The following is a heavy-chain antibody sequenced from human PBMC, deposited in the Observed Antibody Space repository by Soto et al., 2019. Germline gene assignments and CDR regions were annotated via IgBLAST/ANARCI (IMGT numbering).Heavy chain of an antibody. Sequence: SETLSLTCAVSGGSISSGGYSWSWIRQPPGKGLEWTGYMYHSGSTYYNPSLKSRVTISIDRSKNQFSLKLSSATAADTAVYYCARVQDYWGQGSLVTVSS. J-gene: IGHJ4*02. D-gene: IGHD1-1*01. CDR2: MYHSGST. CDR3: ARVQDY. CDR1: GGSISSGGYS. V-gene: IGHV4-30-2*01.